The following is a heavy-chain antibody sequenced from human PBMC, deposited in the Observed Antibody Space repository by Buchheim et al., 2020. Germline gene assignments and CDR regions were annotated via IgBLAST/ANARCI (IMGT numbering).Heavy chain of an antibody. J-gene: IGHJ6*03. CDR3: ARGWGYSYGYHYYYYMDV. CDR2: IYYSGST. V-gene: IGHV4-59*01. D-gene: IGHD5-18*01. Sequence: QVQLQESGPGLVKPSETLSLTCTVSGGPISSYYWSWIRQPPGKGLEWIGYIYYSGSTNYNPSLKSPVTISVDTSKNQFSLKLSSVTAADTAVYYWARGWGYSYGYHYYYYMDVWGKGTT. CDR1: GGPISSYY.